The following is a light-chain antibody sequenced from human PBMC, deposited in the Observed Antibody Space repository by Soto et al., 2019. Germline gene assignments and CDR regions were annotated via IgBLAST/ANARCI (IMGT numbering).Light chain of an antibody. J-gene: IGLJ1*01. CDR2: KGT. CDR3: QSANRSGVYPV. CDR1: ALTKQY. V-gene: IGLV3-25*02. Sequence: SYELTQSPSVSVSPGQTARLTCSGDALTKQYAHWYQQRPGQAPVLVIYKGTERPSGIPERFSGSTSGTTVTLTISGVQAEDEADYYCQSANRSGVYPVFGAGTKLTVL.